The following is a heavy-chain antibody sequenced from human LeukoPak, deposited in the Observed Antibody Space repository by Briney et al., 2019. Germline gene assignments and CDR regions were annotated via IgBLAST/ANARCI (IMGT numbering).Heavy chain of an antibody. CDR2: ISYDGSNK. CDR1: GFTFSSYA. Sequence: GGSLRLSCAASGFTFSSYAMHWVRQAPGKGLEWVAVISYDGSNKYYADSVKGRFTISRDNSKNTLYLQMNSLRAEDTAVYYCAKDPSAYCGGDCYDYYYYYMDVWGKGTTVTVSS. J-gene: IGHJ6*03. V-gene: IGHV3-30-3*01. CDR3: AKDPSAYCGGDCYDYYYYYMDV. D-gene: IGHD2-21*01.